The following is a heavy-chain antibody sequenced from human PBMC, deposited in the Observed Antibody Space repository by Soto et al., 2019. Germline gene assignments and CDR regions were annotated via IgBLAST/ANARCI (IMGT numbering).Heavy chain of an antibody. J-gene: IGHJ6*02. CDR2: ISWNSGSI. CDR1: GFTFDDYA. Sequence: QPGGSLRLSCAASGFTFDDYAMHWVRQAPGKGLEWVSGISWNSGSIGYADSVKGRFTISRDNAKNSLYLQMNSLRAEDTALYYCAKDIVQLWLGGMDVWGQGTTVTVSS. CDR3: AKDIVQLWLGGMDV. D-gene: IGHD5-18*01. V-gene: IGHV3-9*01.